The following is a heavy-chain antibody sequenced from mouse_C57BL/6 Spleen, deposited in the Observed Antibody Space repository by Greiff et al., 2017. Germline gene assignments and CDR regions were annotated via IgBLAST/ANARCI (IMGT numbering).Heavy chain of an antibody. Sequence: LQESGPELVKPGASVKISCKASGYAFSSSWMNWVKQRPGKGLEWIGRIYPGDGDTNYNGKFKGKATLTADKSSSTAYMQLSSLTSEDSAVYFCATNWDGVFDYWGQGTTLTVSS. J-gene: IGHJ2*01. CDR1: GYAFSSSW. V-gene: IGHV1-82*01. D-gene: IGHD4-1*01. CDR3: ATNWDGVFDY. CDR2: IYPGDGDT.